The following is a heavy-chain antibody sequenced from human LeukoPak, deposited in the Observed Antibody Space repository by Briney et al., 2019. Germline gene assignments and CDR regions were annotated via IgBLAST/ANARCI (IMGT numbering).Heavy chain of an antibody. CDR2: VSNSGDYT. J-gene: IGHJ4*02. CDR1: GFTFSTYA. V-gene: IGHV3-23*01. Sequence: PGGSLRLSCAASGFTFSTYAMSWVRQAPGKGLEWVSTVSNSGDYTYYADSVKGRFTLSRDNSKNTLYLQMNSLRAEDTAVYYCAKRAAFNGIYYFDYWGQGTQVTVSS. CDR3: AKRAAFNGIYYFDY. D-gene: IGHD3-3*02.